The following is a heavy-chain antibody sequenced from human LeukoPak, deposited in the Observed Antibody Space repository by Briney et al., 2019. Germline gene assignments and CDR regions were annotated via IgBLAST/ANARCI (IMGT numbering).Heavy chain of an antibody. V-gene: IGHV3-30*02. CDR1: GFTFSGYG. J-gene: IGHJ4*02. D-gene: IGHD3-10*01. Sequence: GGSLRLSCAASGFTFSGYGMHWVRQAPGKGLEWVAFIHYDGARRYYADCVKGRFTISRDNSRNTLYLHMNSMRPEATAVYYCAKAIWVAATSSWFCLDYWGQGTLVPVSS. CDR2: IHYDGARR. CDR3: AKAIWVAATSSWFCLDY.